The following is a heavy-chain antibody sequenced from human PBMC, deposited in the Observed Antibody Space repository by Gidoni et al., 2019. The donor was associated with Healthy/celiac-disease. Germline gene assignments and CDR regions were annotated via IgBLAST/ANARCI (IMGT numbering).Heavy chain of an antibody. J-gene: IGHJ4*02. D-gene: IGHD1-26*01. CDR3: ARDPRIVGATEFDY. CDR2: ISSSSSYI. CDR1: GFTFSSYS. Sequence: EVQLVESGGGLVKPGGSLRLSCAASGFTFSSYSMNWVRQAPGKGLEWVSSISSSSSYIYYADSVKGRFTISRDNAKNSLYLQMNSLRAEDTAVYYCARDPRIVGATEFDYWGQGTLVTVSS. V-gene: IGHV3-21*01.